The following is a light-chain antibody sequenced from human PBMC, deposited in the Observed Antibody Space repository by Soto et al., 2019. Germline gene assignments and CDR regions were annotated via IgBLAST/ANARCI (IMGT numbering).Light chain of an antibody. CDR2: GAS. J-gene: IGKJ5*01. Sequence: DIKMTQSPSSLSAFVGDTVTIICRARQSIKMFLNWYQQKPGQAPKLLMHGASTLERGVPSRFSGSASGTEFVLTISNLQPEDFAIYFCQQSYRTPTFGQGTRLEIK. V-gene: IGKV1-39*01. CDR1: QSIKMF. CDR3: QQSYRTPT.